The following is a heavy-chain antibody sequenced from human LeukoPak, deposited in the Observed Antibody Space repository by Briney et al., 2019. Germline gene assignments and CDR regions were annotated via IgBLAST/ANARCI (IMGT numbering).Heavy chain of an antibody. CDR1: GFTFSSYS. CDR2: ISSSSSYI. V-gene: IGHV3-21*01. D-gene: IGHD5-18*01. Sequence: KSGGSLRLSCAASGFTFSSYSMNWVRQAPGKGLEWVSSISSSSSYIYYADSVKGRFTISRDNAKNSLYLQMNSLRAEDTAVYYCAREGYSYGTIDYWGQGTLVTVSS. J-gene: IGHJ4*02. CDR3: AREGYSYGTIDY.